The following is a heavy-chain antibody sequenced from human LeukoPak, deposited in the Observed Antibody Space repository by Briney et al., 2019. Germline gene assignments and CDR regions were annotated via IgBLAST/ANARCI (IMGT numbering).Heavy chain of an antibody. Sequence: SETLSLTCAVYGGSFSDYYWSWIRQPPEKGLEWIGEINRSGSTNYNPSLESRVTISVDTSRNQFSLELTSVTAADTAVYYCARAPKIAVPGAPPGKNWGQGTLVTVSS. CDR3: ARAPKIAVPGAPPGKN. V-gene: IGHV4-34*01. D-gene: IGHD6-19*01. J-gene: IGHJ4*02. CDR2: INRSGST. CDR1: GGSFSDYY.